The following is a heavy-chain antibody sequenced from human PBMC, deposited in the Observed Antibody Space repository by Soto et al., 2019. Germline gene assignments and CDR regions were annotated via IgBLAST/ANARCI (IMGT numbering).Heavy chain of an antibody. D-gene: IGHD3-16*01. V-gene: IGHV3-66*01. CDR1: GFTVSNNY. J-gene: IGHJ4*02. CDR3: AAYSHKGY. CDR2: IYSGGST. Sequence: EEQLVESGGDLVQPGGSLRLSCAASGFTVSNNYMSWVRQAPGKGLEWVSLIYSGGSTYYADSVKGRFTISRDSSKNTPYLQMNSLRAEETAMYYCAAYSHKGYWGQGTLVTVSS.